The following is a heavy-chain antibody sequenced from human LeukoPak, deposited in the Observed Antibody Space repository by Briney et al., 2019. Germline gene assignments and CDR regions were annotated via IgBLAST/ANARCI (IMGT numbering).Heavy chain of an antibody. CDR1: GFTFSSYD. Sequence: GGSLRLSCAASGFTFSSYDMHWVRQATGKGPEWVSAIGTAGDTYYPGSVKGRFTISRENAKNSLYLQMNSLRAGDTAVYYCARGGSYYDSNQFDPGGQGTLVTVS. J-gene: IGHJ5*02. V-gene: IGHV3-13*01. D-gene: IGHD3-22*01. CDR3: ARGGSYYDSNQFDP. CDR2: IGTAGDT.